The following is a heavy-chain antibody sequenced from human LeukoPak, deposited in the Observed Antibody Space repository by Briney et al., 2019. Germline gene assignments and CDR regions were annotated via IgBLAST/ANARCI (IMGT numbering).Heavy chain of an antibody. D-gene: IGHD5-18*01. Sequence: SETLSLTCTVSGGSISSYYWSWIRLPPGKGLEWIGYIYYTGATYYNPSLKSRVTISLDTSKNQFSLKLSSVTAADAAAYYCARAGYSYGTGYYFDYWGQGALVTVSS. V-gene: IGHV4-59*01. J-gene: IGHJ4*02. CDR2: IYYTGAT. CDR3: ARAGYSYGTGYYFDY. CDR1: GGSISSYY.